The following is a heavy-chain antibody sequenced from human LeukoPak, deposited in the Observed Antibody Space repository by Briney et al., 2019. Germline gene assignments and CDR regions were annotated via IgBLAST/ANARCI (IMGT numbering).Heavy chain of an antibody. J-gene: IGHJ3*02. CDR3: ARGGQMTYDAFDI. V-gene: IGHV4-34*01. CDR2: INHSGST. Sequence: SSETLSLTCAVYGGSFSGYYWSWIRQPPGKGLEWIGEINHSGSTNYNPSLKSRVTISVDTSKNQFSLKLSSVTAADTAVYYCARGGQMTYDAFDIWGQGTMVTVSS. CDR1: GGSFSGYY.